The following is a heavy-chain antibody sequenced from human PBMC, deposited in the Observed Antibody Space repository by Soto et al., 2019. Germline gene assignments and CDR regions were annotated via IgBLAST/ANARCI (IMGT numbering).Heavy chain of an antibody. CDR3: ARGGGAMARRLYYYGMDV. J-gene: IGHJ6*02. CDR1: GGTFSSYA. CDR2: IIPIFGTA. V-gene: IGHV1-69*13. Sequence: SVKVSCKASGGTFSSYAISWVRQAPGQGLEWMGGIIPIFGTANYAQKFQGRVTITADESTSTAYMELSSLRSEDTAVYYCARGGGAMARRLYYYGMDVWGQGTTVTVS. D-gene: IGHD5-18*01.